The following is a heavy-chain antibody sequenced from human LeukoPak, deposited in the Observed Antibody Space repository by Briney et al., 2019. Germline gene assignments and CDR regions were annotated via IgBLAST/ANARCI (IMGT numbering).Heavy chain of an antibody. Sequence: SETLPLTCAVYGGSFSGYYWSWIRQPPGKGLEWIGEINHSGSTNYNPSLKSRVTISVDTSKNQFSLKLSSVTAADTAVYYCARLGDYVWGSYRRPGKHLDYWGQGTLVTVSS. J-gene: IGHJ4*02. V-gene: IGHV4-34*01. CDR2: INHSGST. CDR1: GGSFSGYY. CDR3: ARLGDYVWGSYRRPGKHLDY. D-gene: IGHD3-16*02.